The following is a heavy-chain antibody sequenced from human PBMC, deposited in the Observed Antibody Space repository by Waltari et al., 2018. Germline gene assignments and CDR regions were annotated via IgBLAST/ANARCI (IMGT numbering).Heavy chain of an antibody. V-gene: IGHV3-30-3*01. CDR1: GFTFSSSA. CDR2: ISFDGSNK. CDR3: ARGPWAPLDY. J-gene: IGHJ4*02. Sequence: QVQLVESGGGVVQPGRSMRLSCVASGFTFSSSAMHWVRQAPGKGLEWVALISFDGSNKYYADSVKGRFTVSRDNAKNSVYLQMNNLRVEDTAVYYCARGPWAPLDYWGQGVLVTVSS.